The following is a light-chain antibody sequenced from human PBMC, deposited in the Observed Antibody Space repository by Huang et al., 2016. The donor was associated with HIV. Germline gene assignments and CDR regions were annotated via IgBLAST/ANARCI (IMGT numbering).Light chain of an antibody. V-gene: IGKV1-39*01. J-gene: IGKJ5*01. CDR1: QSISTY. Sequence: DIQMTQSPSSLSASVGDRVTITCRASQSISTYLNWYQQKPGKAPKLLIYAASSLQSGVPSRFSGSGSGTDFILTISGLRPEDSATYHCQQSISSLITFGQGTRLDIK. CDR3: QQSISSLIT. CDR2: AAS.